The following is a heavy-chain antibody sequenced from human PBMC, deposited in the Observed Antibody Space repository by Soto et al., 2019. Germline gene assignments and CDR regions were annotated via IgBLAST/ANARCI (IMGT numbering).Heavy chain of an antibody. CDR1: GDSSSTFY. D-gene: IGHD2-2*02. CDR3: ARSFCRDSIRCNWFDP. CDR2: MNNIGRT. Sequence: QVQLQESGPGLVKLSETLSLTCSVSGDSSSTFYWSWIRQSPGKGLEWIGYMNNIGRTNYNPSLKSRVTISLDTYKNQFSLNVRSVIAADTAVYYCARSFCRDSIRCNWFDPWGQGTLVTVSS. J-gene: IGHJ5*02. V-gene: IGHV4-59*01.